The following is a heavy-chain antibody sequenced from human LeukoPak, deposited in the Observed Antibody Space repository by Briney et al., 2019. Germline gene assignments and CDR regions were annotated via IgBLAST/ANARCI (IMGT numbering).Heavy chain of an antibody. V-gene: IGHV3-23*01. CDR3: AKERFRALDP. J-gene: IGHJ5*02. CDR1: GFTFSSYA. Sequence: GGSLRLSCTGSGFTFSSYAMTWVRQAPGKGLEWVSTISGSGDARYYADSVEGRFTISRDNPINTLYLQMSSLRAEDTALYYCAKERFRALDPWGQGTLVSVAS. CDR2: ISGSGDAR. D-gene: IGHD3-3*01.